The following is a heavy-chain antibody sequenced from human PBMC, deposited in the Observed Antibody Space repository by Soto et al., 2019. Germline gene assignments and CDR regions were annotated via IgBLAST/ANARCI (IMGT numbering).Heavy chain of an antibody. CDR1: GYTFTSYG. CDR3: AQSATVVSAAIVASYYYYGMDV. J-gene: IGHJ6*02. D-gene: IGHD2-2*02. CDR2: ISAYNGNT. Sequence: ASVKVSCKASGYTFTSYGISWVRQAPGQGLEWMGWISAYNGNTNYAQRLQGRVTMTTDTSTSTAYMELSSLRSEDTAVYYCAQSATVVSAAIVASYYYYGMDVWGQGTTVTVSS. V-gene: IGHV1-18*01.